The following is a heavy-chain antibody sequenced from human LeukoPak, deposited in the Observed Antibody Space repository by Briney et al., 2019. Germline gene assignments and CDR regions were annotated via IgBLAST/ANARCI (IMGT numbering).Heavy chain of an antibody. D-gene: IGHD6-19*01. CDR3: ARDSAWSYFDY. CDR2: IYDTGST. CDR1: GDSISRHQ. J-gene: IGHJ4*02. V-gene: IGHV4-59*11. Sequence: SETLSLTCTVSGDSISRHQWTWIRQPPGKGLEWIGYIYDTGSTNHNPSLKSRVAISVDTSKNQFSLKLSSVTAADTAVYYCARDSAWSYFDYWGQGTLVTVSS.